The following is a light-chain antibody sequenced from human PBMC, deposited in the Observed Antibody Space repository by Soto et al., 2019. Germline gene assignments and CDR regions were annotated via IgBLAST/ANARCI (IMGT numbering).Light chain of an antibody. CDR3: QQYDNIPRT. V-gene: IGKV1-33*01. CDR2: DAS. J-gene: IGKJ1*01. CDR1: QEISNY. Sequence: DIQMTQSPSSLSASVGDRVTITCQASQEISNYLNWYQQKAGKAPKLLIYDASNLETGVPSRFSESGSGTDFTFTISSQQPEDIATYYCQQYDNIPRTFGQGTKVEIK.